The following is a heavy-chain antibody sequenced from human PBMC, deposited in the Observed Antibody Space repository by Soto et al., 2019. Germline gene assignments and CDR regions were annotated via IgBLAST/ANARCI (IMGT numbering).Heavy chain of an antibody. CDR3: ARVFRLAVESSCFDY. J-gene: IGHJ4*02. CDR2: ISAYNGNP. D-gene: IGHD6-19*01. Sequence: ASVKVSCKASGYKFTGYGIGWARQAPGQGLEWMGWISAYNGNPSYVQKFQGRVTMTTDTSTSTAYMELRRLRADDTAAYFCARVFRLAVESSCFDYWGQGTLVTVSS. V-gene: IGHV1-18*01. CDR1: GYKFTGYG.